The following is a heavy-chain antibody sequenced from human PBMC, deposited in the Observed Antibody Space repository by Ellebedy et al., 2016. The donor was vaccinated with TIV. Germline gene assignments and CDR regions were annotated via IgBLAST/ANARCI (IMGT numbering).Heavy chain of an antibody. CDR3: ATVRLRYFDWLLLHGPTKNNWFDP. V-gene: IGHV1-24*01. D-gene: IGHD3-9*01. CDR1: GYTLTELS. J-gene: IGHJ5*02. Sequence: ASVKVSXXVSGYTLTELSMHWVRQAPGKGLEWMGGFDPEDGETIYAQKFQGRVTMTEDTSTDTAYMELSSLRSEDTAVYYCATVRLRYFDWLLLHGPTKNNWFDPWGQGTLVTVSS. CDR2: FDPEDGET.